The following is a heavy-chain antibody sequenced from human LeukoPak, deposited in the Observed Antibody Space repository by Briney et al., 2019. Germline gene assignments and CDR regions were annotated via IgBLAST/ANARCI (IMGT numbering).Heavy chain of an antibody. J-gene: IGHJ4*02. D-gene: IGHD6-19*01. Sequence: SETLSLTCTVSGGSISSYYWSWIRQPAGKGLEWIGRIYSTGSTNYNPSLKSRVTMSVDTSKNQFSLRLRSVTAAAGMAGFDFWGQGALVTVSS. CDR1: GGSISSYY. V-gene: IGHV4-4*07. CDR3: F. CDR2: IYSTGST.